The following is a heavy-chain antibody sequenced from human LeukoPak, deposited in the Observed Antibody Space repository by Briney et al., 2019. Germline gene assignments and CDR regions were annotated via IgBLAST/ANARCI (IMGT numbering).Heavy chain of an antibody. CDR1: GGSFSGYY. Sequence: PSETLSLTCAVYGGSFSGYYWSWIRQPPGKGLEWIGEINHSGSTNYNPSLKSRVTISVDTSKNRFSLKLSSVTAADTAVYYCARVGEYDYAPWGRGTLVTVSS. CDR3: ARVGEYDYAP. CDR2: INHSGST. V-gene: IGHV4-34*01. D-gene: IGHD3-16*01. J-gene: IGHJ2*01.